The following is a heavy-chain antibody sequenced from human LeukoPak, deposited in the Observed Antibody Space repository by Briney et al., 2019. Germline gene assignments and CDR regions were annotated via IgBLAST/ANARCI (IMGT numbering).Heavy chain of an antibody. V-gene: IGHV1-46*01. J-gene: IGHJ4*02. Sequence: TSVKASCKASGYTFTSYYMHWVRQAPGQGLEWVGIINPSGGSTSYAQKFQGRVTMTRDTSTSTVYMELSSLGSEDTAVYYCASSVGRDGYNAGDYWGQGTLVTVSS. CDR1: GYTFTSYY. CDR3: ASSVGRDGYNAGDY. CDR2: INPSGGST. D-gene: IGHD5-24*01.